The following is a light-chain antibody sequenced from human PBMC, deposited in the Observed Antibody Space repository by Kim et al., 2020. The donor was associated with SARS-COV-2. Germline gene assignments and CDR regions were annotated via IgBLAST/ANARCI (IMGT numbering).Light chain of an antibody. V-gene: IGLV2-14*03. J-gene: IGLJ3*02. CDR2: NVS. Sequence: YNYVSWYHQLPDKTPKFIIYNVSERPPGVSDRFSGSKSGNTASLTISGLQVEDEGDYYCSSYTISTTWVFGGGTRLTVL. CDR1: YNY. CDR3: SSYTISTTWV.